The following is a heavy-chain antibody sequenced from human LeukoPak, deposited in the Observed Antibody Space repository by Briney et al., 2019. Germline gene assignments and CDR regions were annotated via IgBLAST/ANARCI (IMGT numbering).Heavy chain of an antibody. Sequence: GGSLRLSCAVSGFPFNNAWMGWVRQAPGKGLEWVGRITSKTDGGATDYAAPVKGRFTISRDNSKNTLYLQMNSLKSEDTAIYYCTTYLTTRGQGTLVAVSS. J-gene: IGHJ4*02. V-gene: IGHV3-15*01. CDR3: TTYLTT. CDR1: GFPFNNAW. CDR2: ITSKTDGGAT. D-gene: IGHD4/OR15-4a*01.